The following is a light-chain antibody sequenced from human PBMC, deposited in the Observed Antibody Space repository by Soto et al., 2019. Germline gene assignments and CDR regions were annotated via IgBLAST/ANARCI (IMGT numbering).Light chain of an antibody. Sequence: EIVLTQSPGTLSLSPGERASLSCRASQSVSTNYVAWYQRKPGQAPRLLMYGASIRATGIPDRFSGSGSGTDFSITITSLDREVFAVYYCHHYGDSASTFGQGTKVELK. J-gene: IGKJ1*01. CDR1: QSVSTNY. CDR2: GAS. V-gene: IGKV3-20*01. CDR3: HHYGDSAST.